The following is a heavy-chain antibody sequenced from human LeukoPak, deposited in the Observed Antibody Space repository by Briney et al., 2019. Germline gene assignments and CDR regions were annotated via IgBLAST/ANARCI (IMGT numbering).Heavy chain of an antibody. V-gene: IGHV1-8*01. CDR2: MNPNSGNT. J-gene: IGHJ4*02. Sequence: ASVKVSCKASGYTFTSYDINWVRQATGQGLEWMGWMNPNSGNTGYAQKFQGRVTMTRSTSISTAYMELSSLQSEDTAVYYCARGLYTRYPIHYWGQGTLVTVSS. CDR3: ARGLYTRYPIHY. D-gene: IGHD2-15*01. CDR1: GYTFTSYD.